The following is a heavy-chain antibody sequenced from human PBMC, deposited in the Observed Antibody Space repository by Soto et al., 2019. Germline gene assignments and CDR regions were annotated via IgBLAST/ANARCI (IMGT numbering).Heavy chain of an antibody. CDR1: GKSLSGYY. CDR3: ARHHVRGRTIAGAAEF. V-gene: IGHV4-34*01. Sequence: SETLSLTCAVYGKSLSGYYWSWIRQPPGKALEWIGEINHSGNTNYNPSLKSRVTVSVDTSKNQLFLNLSSVTAADTAMYYCARHHVRGRTIAGAAEFWGQGTLVTVSS. CDR2: INHSGNT. D-gene: IGHD1-26*01. J-gene: IGHJ4*02.